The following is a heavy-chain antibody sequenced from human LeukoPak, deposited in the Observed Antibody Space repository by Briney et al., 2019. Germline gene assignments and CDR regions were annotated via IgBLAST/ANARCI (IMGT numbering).Heavy chain of an antibody. Sequence: GGSLRLSCAASGFTVSSNYMSWVRQAPGKGLEWVSVIYSGGSTYYADSVKGRFTISRRNSKNTLYLQMNSLRAEDTAVYYCARIGSYGTFDYWGQGTLVTVSS. J-gene: IGHJ4*02. CDR1: GFTVSSNY. V-gene: IGHV3-53*04. CDR2: IYSGGST. CDR3: ARIGSYGTFDY. D-gene: IGHD1-26*01.